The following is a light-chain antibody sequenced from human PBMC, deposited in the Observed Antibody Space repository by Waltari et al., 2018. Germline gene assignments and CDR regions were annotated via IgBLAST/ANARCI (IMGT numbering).Light chain of an antibody. V-gene: IGKV3-20*01. Sequence: EIMFTQSPGTLSLSPGERATLSSRASQGISRFLAWYQQNPGQAPRLLIYDASTRATGIPDRCSGSGSGTDFSLTISRLEPEDIAVYYCQKYGSLPATFGQGTKVEIK. J-gene: IGKJ1*01. CDR3: QKYGSLPAT. CDR2: DAS. CDR1: QGISRF.